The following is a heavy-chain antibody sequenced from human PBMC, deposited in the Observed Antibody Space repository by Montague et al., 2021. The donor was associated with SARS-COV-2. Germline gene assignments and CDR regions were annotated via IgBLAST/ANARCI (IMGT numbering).Heavy chain of an antibody. V-gene: IGHV3-33*01. D-gene: IGHD4-11*01. CDR2: TWSDGGSK. CDR3: ARGTTGWDPFDI. J-gene: IGHJ3*02. Sequence: SLRLSCAASGFTFTSYAMNWVRQAPGKGLEWVAATWSDGGSKYYADSVKGRFTISRDNSKNTLYLQMNSLRAEDTAVYYCARGTTGWDPFDIWGQGTMVTVSS. CDR1: GFTFTSYA.